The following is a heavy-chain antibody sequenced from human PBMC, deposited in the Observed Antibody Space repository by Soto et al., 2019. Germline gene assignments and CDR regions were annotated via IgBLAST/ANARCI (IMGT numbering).Heavy chain of an antibody. CDR1: GYTFTSYA. Sequence: ASVKVSSKASGYTFTSYAMHWVRQAPGQRLEWMGWINAGNGNTKYSQKFQGRVTITRDTSASTAYMELSSLRSEDTAVYYCARAAPRYCSGGSCYSGRDYWGRGTLVTVSS. CDR2: INAGNGNT. V-gene: IGHV1-3*01. D-gene: IGHD2-15*01. CDR3: ARAAPRYCSGGSCYSGRDY. J-gene: IGHJ4*02.